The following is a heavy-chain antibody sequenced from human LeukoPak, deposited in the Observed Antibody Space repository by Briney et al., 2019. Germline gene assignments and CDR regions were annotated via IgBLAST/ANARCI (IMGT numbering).Heavy chain of an antibody. CDR2: ITGAGDTT. CDR1: GFTFSTFA. D-gene: IGHD3-3*01. J-gene: IGHJ4*02. V-gene: IGHV3-23*01. CDR3: VRDRNYYEALQRSY. Sequence: GGSLRLSCAASGFTFSTFAMSWVRQDPGRGLEWVSSITGAGDTTFYPESVKGRFTVSRDNSKNTLYLQMNSLRVEDTALYFCVRDRNYYEALQRSYWGQGTLVTVSS.